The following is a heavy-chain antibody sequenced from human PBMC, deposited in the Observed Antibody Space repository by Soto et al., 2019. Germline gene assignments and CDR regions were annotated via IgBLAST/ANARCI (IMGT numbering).Heavy chain of an antibody. Sequence: SETLSLTCSVSGNSFRSGSYYWSWIRQPPGKGLEWIGYVYHTGRTSYNPSLKSRVSISMDTSKNRFSLNLDSVTAADTAVYFCARDFDYFDSWGRGTLVTVSS. D-gene: IGHD3-3*01. CDR1: GNSFRSGSYY. CDR3: ARDFDYFDS. V-gene: IGHV4-61*01. CDR2: VYHTGRT. J-gene: IGHJ4*01.